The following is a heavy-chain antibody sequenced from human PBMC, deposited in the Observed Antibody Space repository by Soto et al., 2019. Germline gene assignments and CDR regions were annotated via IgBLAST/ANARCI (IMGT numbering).Heavy chain of an antibody. CDR2: ISGTGIST. CDR3: AKKILWFGESTNYFDY. J-gene: IGHJ4*02. CDR1: GFTFSSYA. Sequence: EVQLLESGGGLVQPGGSLRLSCAASGFTFSSYAMSWVRQAPGKGLEWVSAISGTGISTYYADSVKGRFTISRDNSKNTLYLQMNSLRVEDTAVYYCAKKILWFGESTNYFDYWGQGTLVTVSS. D-gene: IGHD3-10*01. V-gene: IGHV3-23*01.